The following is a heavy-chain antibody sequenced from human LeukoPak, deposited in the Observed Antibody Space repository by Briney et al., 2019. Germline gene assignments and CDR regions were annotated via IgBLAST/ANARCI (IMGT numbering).Heavy chain of an antibody. D-gene: IGHD6-13*01. V-gene: IGHV3-69-1*01. J-gene: IGHJ4*02. Sequence: GGSLRLSCAASGFTLNNYVMGWVRQAPGEGLEWVSSIYLTSNMYYADSVEGRFTISRDSAKNSLYLQMNSLRAEDTAVYYRARGAAAGHFDNWGQGTLITVSS. CDR1: GFTLNNYV. CDR3: ARGAAAGHFDN. CDR2: IYLTSNM.